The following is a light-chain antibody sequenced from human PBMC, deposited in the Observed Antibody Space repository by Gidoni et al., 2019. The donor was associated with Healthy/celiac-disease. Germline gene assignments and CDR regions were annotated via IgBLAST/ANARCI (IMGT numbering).Light chain of an antibody. CDR2: AAS. J-gene: IGKJ4*01. CDR3: QQLNSYLALT. Sequence: DIQLTQSPSFLSASVGDRVTITCRASQGISSSLAWYQQKPGKAPKLLIYAASTLQSWVPSRFSGSGSGTEFTLTISSLQPEDFATYYCQQLNSYLALTFGGGTKVEIK. CDR1: QGISSS. V-gene: IGKV1-9*01.